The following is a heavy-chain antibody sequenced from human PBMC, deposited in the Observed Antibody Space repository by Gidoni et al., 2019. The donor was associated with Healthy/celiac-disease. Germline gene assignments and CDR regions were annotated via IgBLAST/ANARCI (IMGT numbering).Heavy chain of an antibody. Sequence: LESGGGFVQPGGSLRLSCAASGFTFSSSAMSWVRQAPGKGLEWVSAISGSGGSTYYADSVKGRFTISRDNSKNTLYLQMNSLRAEDTAVYYCAKDGGPDDFWSGYHRNWGQGTLVTVSS. D-gene: IGHD3-3*01. CDR1: GFTFSSSA. J-gene: IGHJ4*02. CDR2: ISGSGGST. V-gene: IGHV3-23*01. CDR3: AKDGGPDDFWSGYHRN.